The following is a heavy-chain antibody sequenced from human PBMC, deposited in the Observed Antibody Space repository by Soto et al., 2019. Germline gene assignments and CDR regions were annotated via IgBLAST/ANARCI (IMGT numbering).Heavy chain of an antibody. CDR3: ACAAAAGTKVLFYP. V-gene: IGHV4-59*08. CDR2: VHYSWGS. CDR1: GGCISSYH. Sequence: SETLSLTCTVSGGCISSYHWSWIRQTPGKGLEWIGYVHYSWGSNYNPSLKSRVTISVDTSKNQFSLKLSSVTAADTAVYYCACAAAAGTKVLFYPWGQGTLVTVSS. D-gene: IGHD6-13*01. J-gene: IGHJ5*02.